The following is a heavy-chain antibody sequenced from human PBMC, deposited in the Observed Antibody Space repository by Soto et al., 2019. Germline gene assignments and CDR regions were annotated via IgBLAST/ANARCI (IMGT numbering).Heavy chain of an antibody. V-gene: IGHV4-34*01. Sequence: XXTLSLPFAVYGGSFSGYYWPWIRQPPGTGLEWIGEINHSGSTNYNPSLKSRVTISVDTSKNQFSLKLNSVTAADTAVYYCARDKITGLFDYWGQGTLVTV. CDR2: INHSGST. CDR3: ARDKITGLFDY. J-gene: IGHJ4*02. CDR1: GGSFSGYY. D-gene: IGHD2-8*02.